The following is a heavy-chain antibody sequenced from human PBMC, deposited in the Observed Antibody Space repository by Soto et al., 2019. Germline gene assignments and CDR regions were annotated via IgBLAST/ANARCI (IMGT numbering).Heavy chain of an antibody. CDR3: ARGPYCSSSSCYSPFDY. V-gene: IGHV1-18*01. CDR2: ISSYNGNT. Sequence: ASVKVSCKASGYTFTSYGISWVRQAPGQGLEWMGWISSYNGNTNYTLKLQGRVTMTTDTSTSTAYMELRSLRSDDTAVYYCARGPYCSSSSCYSPFDYWGQGTLVTVSS. J-gene: IGHJ4*02. D-gene: IGHD2-2*01. CDR1: GYTFTSYG.